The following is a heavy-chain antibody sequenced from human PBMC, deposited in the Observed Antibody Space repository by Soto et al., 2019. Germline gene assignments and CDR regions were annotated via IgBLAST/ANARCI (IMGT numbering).Heavy chain of an antibody. V-gene: IGHV3-23*01. D-gene: IGHD6-19*01. Sequence: GGSLRLSCAASGFTFSSYAMSWVRQAPGKGLEWVSAISGSGGSTYYADSVKGRFTISRDNSKNTLYPQMNSLRAEDTAVYYCAKARLVSYYYGMDVWGQGTTVTVSS. J-gene: IGHJ6*02. CDR2: ISGSGGST. CDR1: GFTFSSYA. CDR3: AKARLVSYYYGMDV.